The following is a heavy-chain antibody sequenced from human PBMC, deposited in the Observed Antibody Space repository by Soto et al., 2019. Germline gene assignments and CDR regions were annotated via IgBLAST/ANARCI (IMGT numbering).Heavy chain of an antibody. CDR1: GGTFSSYT. CDR3: ARGGGDSGSVELRR. Sequence: GASVKVSCKASGGTFSSYTISWVRQAPGQGLEWMGRIIPILGIANYAQKFQGRVMITADKSTSTAYMELSSLRSEDTAVYYCARGGGDSGSVELRRWGQGTLVTVSS. CDR2: IIPILGIA. V-gene: IGHV1-69*02. D-gene: IGHD5-12*01. J-gene: IGHJ4*02.